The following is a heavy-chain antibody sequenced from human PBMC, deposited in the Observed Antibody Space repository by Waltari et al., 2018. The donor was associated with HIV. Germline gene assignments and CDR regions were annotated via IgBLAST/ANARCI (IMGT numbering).Heavy chain of an antibody. CDR1: GGSMSSRSHDY. D-gene: IGHD3-10*01. CDR2: ISYSENT. V-gene: IGHV4-39*01. CDR3: TRIKGTIYSSYFGMDV. Sequence: QLQLQESGPGLVKPSETLSLTCTVSGGSMSSRSHDYYGGIRQPPGQGLEWIGSISYSENTYYNPSLKGRVTLSIDTSENQFSLRLNSVTATDTAVYYCTRIKGTIYSSYFGMDVWGQGTTVIVSS. J-gene: IGHJ6*02.